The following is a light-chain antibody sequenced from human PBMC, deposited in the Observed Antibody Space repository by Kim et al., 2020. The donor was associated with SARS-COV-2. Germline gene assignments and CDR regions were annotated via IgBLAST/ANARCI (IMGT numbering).Light chain of an antibody. V-gene: IGKV2-28*01. CDR2: LGS. CDR3: MQALQPTIT. CDR1: QSLLHSNGYNY. Sequence: DIVMTQSPLSLPVTPGEPASISCRSSQSLLHSNGYNYLGWYLQKPGQSPQLLIYLGSNRASGVPDRFSGSGSGTDFTLKISRVEAEDVGVYYCMQALQPTITFGQGTRLEIK. J-gene: IGKJ5*01.